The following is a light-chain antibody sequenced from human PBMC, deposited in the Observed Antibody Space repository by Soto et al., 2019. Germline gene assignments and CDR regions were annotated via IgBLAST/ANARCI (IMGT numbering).Light chain of an antibody. Sequence: QSVLTQPPSVSAASGQKVTISCSGGNSNIENNYVSWFRHLPGTAPKLLIYDDNKRPSGIPGRFSGSKSGTSATLGITGLQTGDEADYYCGTWDGSLNGVVFGGGTKLTVL. V-gene: IGLV1-51*01. CDR3: GTWDGSLNGVV. CDR2: DDN. CDR1: NSNIENNY. J-gene: IGLJ2*01.